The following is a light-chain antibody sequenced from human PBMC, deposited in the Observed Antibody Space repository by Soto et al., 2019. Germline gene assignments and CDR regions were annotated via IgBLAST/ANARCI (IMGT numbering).Light chain of an antibody. CDR1: QSVNSK. CDR2: GAS. Sequence: ERVMTQSPATLSVSPGERATLSCRASQSVNSKLAWYQQRPGHAPRLLIYGASTRAPGIPARFSGSGSGTDFTLTISSLLSEDFAIYYCQHYNNWPPAWTFGQGTKVDIK. J-gene: IGKJ1*01. CDR3: QHYNNWPPAWT. V-gene: IGKV3-15*01.